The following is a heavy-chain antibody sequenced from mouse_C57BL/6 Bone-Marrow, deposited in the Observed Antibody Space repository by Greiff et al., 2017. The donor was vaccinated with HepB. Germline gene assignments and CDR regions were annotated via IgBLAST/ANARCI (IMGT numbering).Heavy chain of an antibody. Sequence: EVMLVESGGGLVKPGGSLKLSCAASGFTFSSYAMSWVRQTPEKRLEWVATISDGGSYTYYPDNVKGRFTISRDNAKNKLYLQMSHLKSEDTAMYYCARELRGCLVGFAYWGQGTLVTVSA. D-gene: IGHD1-1*01. CDR2: ISDGGSYT. V-gene: IGHV5-4*01. J-gene: IGHJ3*01. CDR1: GFTFSSYA. CDR3: ARELRGCLVGFAY.